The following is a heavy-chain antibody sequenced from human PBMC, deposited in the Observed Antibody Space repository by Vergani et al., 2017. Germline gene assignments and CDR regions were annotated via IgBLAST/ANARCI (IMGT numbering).Heavy chain of an antibody. CDR2: ISSSSSTI. CDR1: GFTFSSYS. V-gene: IGHV3-48*01. Sequence: VQLVESGGGLVQPGGSLRLSCAASGFTFSSYSMNWVRQAPGKGLEWVSYISSSSSTIYYADSVKGRFTISRDNAKNSLYLQMNSLIAEDTAVYYCASVPPARFFLWGMDVWGQGTTVTVSS. J-gene: IGHJ6*02. D-gene: IGHD2-2*01. CDR3: ASVPPARFFLWGMDV.